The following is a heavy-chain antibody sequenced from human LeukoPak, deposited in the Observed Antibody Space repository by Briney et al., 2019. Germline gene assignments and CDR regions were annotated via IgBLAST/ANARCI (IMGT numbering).Heavy chain of an antibody. J-gene: IGHJ4*02. CDR1: GFTFSDYY. D-gene: IGHD1-26*01. CDR2: ISSSGSTI. CDR3: ARDRNPWELLPNDY. V-gene: IGHV3-11*04. Sequence: GGSLRLSCAASGFTFSDYYMSWIGQAPGQGLEWVSYISSSGSTIYYADSVKGRFTISRDNAKNSLYLQMNSLGAEDTAVYYCARDRNPWELLPNDYWGQGTLVTVSS.